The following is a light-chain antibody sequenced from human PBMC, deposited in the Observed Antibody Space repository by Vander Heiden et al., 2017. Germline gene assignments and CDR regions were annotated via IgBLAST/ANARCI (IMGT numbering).Light chain of an antibody. CDR1: HSVLYTFNNKSY. V-gene: IGKV4-1*01. CDR3: QQDVSTPLT. Sequence: DIVMTESPYYLAVPLGVWATLHCKSRHSVLYTFNNKSYLAWYQKKPGQPPKRLISWASTRESGIPDRFSGSGSGTDFTLTISSLQAEDVAVDYCQQDVSTPLTFGGGTKMEIK. CDR2: WAS. J-gene: IGKJ4*01.